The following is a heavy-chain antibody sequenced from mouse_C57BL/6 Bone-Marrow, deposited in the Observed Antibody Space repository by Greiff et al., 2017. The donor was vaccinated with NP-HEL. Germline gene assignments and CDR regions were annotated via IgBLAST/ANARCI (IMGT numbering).Heavy chain of an antibody. Sequence: ESGPGLVKPSQSLSLTCSVTGYSITSGYYWNWIRQFPGNKLEWMGYISYDGSNNYNPSLKNRISITRDTSKNQFFLKLNSVTTEDTATYYCARDYGSSYVPYFDYWGQGTTLTVSS. CDR3: ARDYGSSYVPYFDY. CDR1: GYSITSGYY. CDR2: ISYDGSN. V-gene: IGHV3-6*01. D-gene: IGHD1-1*01. J-gene: IGHJ2*01.